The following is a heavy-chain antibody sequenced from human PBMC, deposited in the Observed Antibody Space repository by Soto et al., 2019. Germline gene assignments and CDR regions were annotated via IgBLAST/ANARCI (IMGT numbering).Heavy chain of an antibody. D-gene: IGHD2-15*01. J-gene: IGHJ5*02. Sequence: ASVRVSGKASGYALTSYAMHWVRQAPGQRLDTMGCIHAGNASTKYSPHLQGRATITKHTTASPTYMELGSLRSEDTAVYYCARRFSDGEAHWFDPRRQAHLLPISS. CDR1: GYALTSYA. CDR2: IHAGNAST. CDR3: ARRFSDGEAHWFDP. V-gene: IGHV1-3*01.